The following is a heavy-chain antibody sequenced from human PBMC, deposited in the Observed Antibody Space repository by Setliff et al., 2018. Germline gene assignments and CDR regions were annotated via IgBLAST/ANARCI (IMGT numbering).Heavy chain of an antibody. J-gene: IGHJ1*01. CDR2: IRYDGSNK. D-gene: IGHD2-21*02. CDR3: VRDSSADYYDNDYFKY. CDR1: GFTFSAHY. V-gene: IGHV3-30*02. Sequence: PGGSLRLSCAASGFTFSAHYMDWLRQAPGKGLEWVAFIRYDGSNKYYADSVKGRFTISRDNSKNTLYLQMNSLRAEDTAVYYCVRDSSADYYDNDYFKYWGQGALVTVSS.